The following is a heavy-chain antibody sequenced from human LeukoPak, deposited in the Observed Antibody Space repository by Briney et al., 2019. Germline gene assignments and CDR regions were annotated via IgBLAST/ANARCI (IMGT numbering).Heavy chain of an antibody. Sequence: GASVKVACKVSGYRLSEISIHWVRQAPGKGLEWMGGFDPEDGETIYAQKFQGRVTMTEDKSTDTAYMELSRLRSDDTAVYFCASKWVTYYYNSSAYHYPTDVFDIWGQGTMVTVSS. D-gene: IGHD3-22*01. V-gene: IGHV1-24*01. CDR3: ASKWVTYYYNSSAYHYPTDVFDI. CDR1: GYRLSEIS. CDR2: FDPEDGET. J-gene: IGHJ3*02.